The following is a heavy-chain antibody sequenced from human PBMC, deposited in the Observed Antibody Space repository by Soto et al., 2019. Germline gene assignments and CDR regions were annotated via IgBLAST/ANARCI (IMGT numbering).Heavy chain of an antibody. J-gene: IGHJ6*04. Sequence: GGSLRLSCAASGFTFSSYSMNWVRQAPGKGLEWVSYISSSSSTIYYADSVKGGFTISRDNAKNSLYLQMNSLRAEDTAVYYCARASRYSSPLVGGKGTTVTVSS. CDR3: ARASRYSSPLV. V-gene: IGHV3-48*01. CDR2: ISSSSSTI. D-gene: IGHD6-13*01. CDR1: GFTFSSYS.